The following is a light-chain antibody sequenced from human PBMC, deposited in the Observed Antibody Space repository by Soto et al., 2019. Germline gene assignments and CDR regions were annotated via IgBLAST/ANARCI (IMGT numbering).Light chain of an antibody. V-gene: IGKV3-15*01. CDR2: GAS. J-gene: IGKJ2*01. Sequence: EIVMTQSRATLSVSPGESATLSCRASQRISTNLAWYQQKGGQPPRLLIYGASTRATGITQRFSGSGSGTDFTLTISSLQSEDFAVYYCQQYNNWPPAYTFGQGTRVESK. CDR3: QQYNNWPPAYT. CDR1: QRISTN.